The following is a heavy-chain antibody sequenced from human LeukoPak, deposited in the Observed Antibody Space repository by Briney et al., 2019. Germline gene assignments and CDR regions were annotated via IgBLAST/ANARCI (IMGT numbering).Heavy chain of an antibody. CDR3: ARERNGHPFDY. CDR1: GFTFSSYG. V-gene: IGHV3-33*01. J-gene: IGHJ4*02. CDR2: IWYDGSNK. Sequence: PGGSLRLSCAASGFTFSSYGMHWVRQAPDKGLEWVAVIWYDGSNKYYADSVKGRFTISRDNSKNTLYLQMNSLRAEDTAVYYCARERNGHPFDYWGQGTLVTVSS. D-gene: IGHD1-1*01.